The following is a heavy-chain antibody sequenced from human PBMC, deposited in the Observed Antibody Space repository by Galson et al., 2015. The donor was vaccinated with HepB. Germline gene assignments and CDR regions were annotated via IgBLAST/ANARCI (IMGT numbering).Heavy chain of an antibody. V-gene: IGHV3-33*07. CDR3: ARDVGSVDGDYFDN. D-gene: IGHD4-17*01. CDR1: GVTFSSYG. CDR2: IWYDGSNK. J-gene: IGHJ4*02. Sequence: SLRLSCAASGVTFSSYGIYWVRQAPGKGLEWVAAIWYDGSNKYYADSVKGRFTISRDNSKNTLYLQMNRLRAEDTAVYYCARDVGSVDGDYFDNWGQGTLVTVSS.